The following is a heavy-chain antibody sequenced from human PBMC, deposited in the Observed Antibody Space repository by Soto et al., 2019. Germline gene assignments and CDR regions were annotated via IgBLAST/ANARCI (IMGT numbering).Heavy chain of an antibody. V-gene: IGHV3-74*03. Sequence: GGSLRLSCAASGFSFTTYWMHWVRQVPGKGPVWVSRISGDGNTTTYADSVKGRFTISRDNANNILYLQMNSLRAEDTAVYHCTRGPRADSAVTGAHWGQGTLVTVSS. D-gene: IGHD6-13*01. CDR1: GFSFTTYW. CDR2: ISGDGNTT. CDR3: TRGPRADSAVTGAH. J-gene: IGHJ4*02.